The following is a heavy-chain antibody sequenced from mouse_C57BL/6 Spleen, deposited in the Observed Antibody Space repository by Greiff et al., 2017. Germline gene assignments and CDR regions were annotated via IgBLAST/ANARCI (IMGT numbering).Heavy chain of an antibody. V-gene: IGHV1-72*01. CDR3: ARGEYGSSYEDYAMDY. J-gene: IGHJ4*01. D-gene: IGHD1-1*01. CDR2: IDPNSGVT. CDR1: GYTFTSYW. Sequence: QVQLQQPGAELVKPGASVKLSCKASGYTFTSYWMHWVKQRPGRGLEWIGRIDPNSGVTKYNEKFKSKATLTVDKPSSTAYIQLSSLSSEDSAVYYCARGEYGSSYEDYAMDYWGQETSVTVSS.